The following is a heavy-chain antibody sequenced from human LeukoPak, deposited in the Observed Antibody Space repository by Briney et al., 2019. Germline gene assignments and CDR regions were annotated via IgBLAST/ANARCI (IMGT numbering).Heavy chain of an antibody. CDR2: INPSGGST. CDR3: ARAYYDSSGYLVDY. CDR1: GFTFTNYN. V-gene: IGHV1-46*01. D-gene: IGHD3-22*01. J-gene: IGHJ4*02. Sequence: ASVKVSCKASGFTFTNYNMHWVRQAPGQGLEWMGIINPSGGSTNYAQNFQARVTMTRDTSTSTVYMELSSLRSEDTAVYYCARAYYDSSGYLVDYWGQGTLVTVSS.